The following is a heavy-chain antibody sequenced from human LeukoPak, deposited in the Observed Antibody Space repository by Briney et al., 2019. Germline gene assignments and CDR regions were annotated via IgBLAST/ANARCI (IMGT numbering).Heavy chain of an antibody. CDR1: GGSITSGSYY. CDR3: ARWLRRLRWYNNALTYFDY. J-gene: IGHJ4*02. D-gene: IGHD4-23*01. CDR2: IYYSGTT. Sequence: SETLSLTCTVSGGSITSGSYYWGWIRQPPGKGLEWIGNIYYSGTTHYNPSLKSRVTISVDTSKNQFSLRLSSVTAADTAVYYCARWLRRLRWYNNALTYFDYWGQGTLVTVSS. V-gene: IGHV4-39*07.